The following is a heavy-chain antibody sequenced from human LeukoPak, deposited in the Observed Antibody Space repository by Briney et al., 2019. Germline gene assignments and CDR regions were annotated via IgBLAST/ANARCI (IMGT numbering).Heavy chain of an antibody. CDR2: IIPILGIA. Sequence: SVKVSCKASGGTFSSYAISWVRQAPGQGLEWMGRIIPILGIANYAQKFQGRVTITADKSTSTAYMELRSLRSDDTAVYYCARYRPLWFGEYSGFENAFDIWGQGTMVTVSS. V-gene: IGHV1-69*04. J-gene: IGHJ3*02. CDR3: ARYRPLWFGEYSGFENAFDI. CDR1: GGTFSSYA. D-gene: IGHD3-10*01.